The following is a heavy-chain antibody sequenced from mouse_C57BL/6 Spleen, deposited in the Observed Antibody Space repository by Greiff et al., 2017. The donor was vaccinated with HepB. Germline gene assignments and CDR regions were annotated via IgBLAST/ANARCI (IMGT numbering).Heavy chain of an antibody. CDR3: ASSMEESYDYWFAY. V-gene: IGHV1-81*01. J-gene: IGHJ3*01. CDR1: GYTFTSYG. D-gene: IGHD2-4*01. Sequence: VQLQQSGAELARPGASVKLSCKASGYTFTSYGISWVKQRTGQGLEWIGEIYPRSGNTYYNEKFKGKATLTADKSSSTAYMELRSLTSEDSAVYFCASSMEESYDYWFAYWGQGTLVTVSA. CDR2: IYPRSGNT.